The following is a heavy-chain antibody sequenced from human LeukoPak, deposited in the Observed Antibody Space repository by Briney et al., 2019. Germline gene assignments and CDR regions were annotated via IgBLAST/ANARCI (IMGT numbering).Heavy chain of an antibody. CDR1: GYTFTSYY. V-gene: IGHV1-46*01. CDR3: ARDRDWAGAFDI. J-gene: IGHJ3*02. Sequence: ASVKVSCKASGYTFTSYYVHWVRQAPGQGLEWMGIINPSGGSTSYAQKFQGRVTMTRDTSTSTAYMELRSLRSDDTAVYYCARDRDWAGAFDIWGQGTMVTVSS. CDR2: INPSGGST. D-gene: IGHD3-9*01.